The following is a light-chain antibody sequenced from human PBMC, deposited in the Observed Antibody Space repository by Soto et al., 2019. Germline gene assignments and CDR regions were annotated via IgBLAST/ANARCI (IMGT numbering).Light chain of an antibody. V-gene: IGLV2-14*01. J-gene: IGLJ1*01. CDR2: EVT. Sequence: QSALTQPASVSGYPGQSITISCTGSSSDVGNHNYVSWYQQHPGKAPKLMIYEVTSRPSGVSDRFSGSKSGNTASLTISGLQAEDEDDYYCSSYTSSTTLEVFGTGTKVTVL. CDR1: SSDVGNHNY. CDR3: SSYTSSTTLEV.